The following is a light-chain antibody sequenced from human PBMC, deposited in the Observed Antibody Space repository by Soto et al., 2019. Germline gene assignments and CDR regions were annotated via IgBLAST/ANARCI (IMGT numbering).Light chain of an antibody. Sequence: EVVMMQSPTALSVSPGERATLSCRATHRVSNNLAWFQQKPGQAPRLLISGASTRATGIPARFSGGGSGTEFTLTISSLQSEDFAVYYCQQYNNWPLTFGGGTKVEV. V-gene: IGKV3-15*01. CDR1: HRVSNN. CDR3: QQYNNWPLT. J-gene: IGKJ4*01. CDR2: GAS.